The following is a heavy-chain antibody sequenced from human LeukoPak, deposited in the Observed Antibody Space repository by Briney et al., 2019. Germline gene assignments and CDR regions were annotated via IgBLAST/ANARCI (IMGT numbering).Heavy chain of an antibody. Sequence: PPETLSLTCAVYGGSFSGYYWGWIRQPPGKELEWIGSIYYSGSTYYNPSLKSRVTISVDTSKNQFSLKLSSVTAADTAVYYCASEGCSSTSCTHHWFDPWGQGTLVTVSS. D-gene: IGHD2-2*01. CDR1: GGSFSGYY. CDR2: IYYSGST. CDR3: ASEGCSSTSCTHHWFDP. J-gene: IGHJ5*02. V-gene: IGHV4-34*01.